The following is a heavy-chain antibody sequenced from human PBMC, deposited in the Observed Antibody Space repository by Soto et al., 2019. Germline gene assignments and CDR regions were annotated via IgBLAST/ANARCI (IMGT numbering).Heavy chain of an antibody. Sequence: SETLSLTCTVSGGSVSSYYWAWIRQSPGKALEWIGYIYYSGSTKYNPSLKSQVNMSVDTSNNQFSLRVSSVTAADTSVFFFSRHSNRNYGLYYFDFWGLGALVTVSS. CDR2: IYYSGST. V-gene: IGHV4-59*08. J-gene: IGHJ4*02. CDR1: GGSVSSYY. D-gene: IGHD4-4*01. CDR3: SRHSNRNYGLYYFDF.